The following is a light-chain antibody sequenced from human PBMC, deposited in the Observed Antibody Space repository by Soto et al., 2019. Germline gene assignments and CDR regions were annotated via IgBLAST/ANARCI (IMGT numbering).Light chain of an antibody. V-gene: IGLV2-14*01. CDR3: SSYTTSNTYV. CDR1: SSDIGVYNY. Sequence: QSVLTQPASVSGSPGQSITFSCTGTSSDIGVYNYVSWYQQHPGKAPKLMIYEVNNRPSGVSNRFSGSKSSNTASLTISGLQAEDEADYYCSSYTTSNTYVFGTGTKVTV. J-gene: IGLJ1*01. CDR2: EVN.